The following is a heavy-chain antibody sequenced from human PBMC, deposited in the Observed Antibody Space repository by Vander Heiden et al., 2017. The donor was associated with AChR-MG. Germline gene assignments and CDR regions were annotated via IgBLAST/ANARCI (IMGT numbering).Heavy chain of an antibody. CDR3: AKDHGSGWYGY. J-gene: IGHJ4*02. Sequence: EVQLLESGGGLVQPGGSLRLSCEASGFTFSSYAMSWVRQAPGKGLEWVSTIRGRGGNTYYADSVKGRFTLSRDNSKNTLYVQMNSLRADDTAVYYCAKDHGSGWYGYWGQGTLVTVSS. CDR2: IRGRGGNT. V-gene: IGHV3-23*01. CDR1: GFTFSSYA. D-gene: IGHD6-19*01.